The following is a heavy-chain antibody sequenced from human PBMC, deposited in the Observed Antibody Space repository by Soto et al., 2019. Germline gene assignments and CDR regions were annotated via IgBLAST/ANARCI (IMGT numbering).Heavy chain of an antibody. CDR3: ARGGGYQLLPFDP. CDR2: MNPNSGNT. J-gene: IGHJ5*02. V-gene: IGHV1-8*01. D-gene: IGHD2-2*01. Sequence: ASVKVSCKDSGYTFTSYYIYWVRQATGQGLEWMGWMNPNSGNTGYAQKFQGRVTMTRNTSISTAYMELSSLRSEDTAVYYCARGGGYQLLPFDPWGQGTLVTVSS. CDR1: GYTFTSYY.